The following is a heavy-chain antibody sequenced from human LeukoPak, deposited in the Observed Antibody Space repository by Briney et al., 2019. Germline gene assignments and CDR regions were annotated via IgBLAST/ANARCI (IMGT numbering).Heavy chain of an antibody. Sequence: SETLSLTCTVSGGSISSYYWSWIRQPPGEGLEWIGYIYYSGSTNYNPSLKSRVTISVDTSKNQFSLKLSSVTAADTAVYYCARHSASYYAFDIWGQGTMVTVSS. J-gene: IGHJ3*02. CDR3: ARHSASYYAFDI. D-gene: IGHD1-26*01. CDR2: IYYSGST. V-gene: IGHV4-59*08. CDR1: GGSISSYY.